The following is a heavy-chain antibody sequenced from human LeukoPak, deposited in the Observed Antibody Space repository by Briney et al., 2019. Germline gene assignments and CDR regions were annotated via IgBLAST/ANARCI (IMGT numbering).Heavy chain of an antibody. J-gene: IGHJ6*03. CDR1: GGSFSGYY. V-gene: IGHV4-34*01. CDR3: ARLLVPKSYYYYYYMDV. Sequence: SETLSLTCAVYGGSFSGYYWSWIRQPPGKGLEWIGEINHSGSTNYNPSLKSRVTISVDTSKNQFSLKLSSVTAADTAVYYCARLLVPKSYYYYYYMDVWGKGTTVTISS. D-gene: IGHD3-10*01. CDR2: INHSGST.